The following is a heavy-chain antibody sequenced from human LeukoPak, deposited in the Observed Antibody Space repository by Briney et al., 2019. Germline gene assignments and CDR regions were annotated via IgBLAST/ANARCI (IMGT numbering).Heavy chain of an antibody. J-gene: IGHJ4*02. CDR1: GFTFSSYG. CDR3: AKDKSYYRESADY. Sequence: GGSLRLSCAASGFTFSSYGMSWVRQAPGKGLEWVSAISGSGGSTYYADSVKGRFTISRDNSKNTLYLQMNSLRAEDTAVYYCAKDKSYYRESADYWGQGTLVTVSS. V-gene: IGHV3-23*01. D-gene: IGHD1-26*01. CDR2: ISGSGGST.